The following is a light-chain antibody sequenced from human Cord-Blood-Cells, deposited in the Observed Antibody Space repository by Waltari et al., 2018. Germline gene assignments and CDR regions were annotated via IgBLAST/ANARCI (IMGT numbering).Light chain of an antibody. CDR1: SSDVGGYNY. CDR3: SSYTSSSTLGV. CDR2: DVS. J-gene: IGLJ1*01. V-gene: IGLV2-14*01. Sequence: QSALTQPASVSGSPGQSITISCTGTSSDVGGYNYVSWYQQHPGKAPKLMIYDVSKRTSGVSNRFSGSKSGNTASLTISGLQAEDEADYYCSSYTSSSTLGVFGTGTKVTVL.